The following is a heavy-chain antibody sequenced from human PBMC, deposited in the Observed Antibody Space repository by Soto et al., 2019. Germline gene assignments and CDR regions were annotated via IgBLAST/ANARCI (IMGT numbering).Heavy chain of an antibody. D-gene: IGHD6-13*01. CDR2: IRYDGSNK. J-gene: IGHJ4*02. Sequence: QEQLVESGGGVVQPGRSLRLSCGASGFTFSSHGMHWVRQAPGKGLEWVAVIRYDGSNKYYADSVKGRFTISRDNSKNTLYLQMNSLRAEDTAVYYCARGRGYSSSWSIYYFDFWGQGTQVTVSS. CDR3: ARGRGYSSSWSIYYFDF. V-gene: IGHV3-33*01. CDR1: GFTFSSHG.